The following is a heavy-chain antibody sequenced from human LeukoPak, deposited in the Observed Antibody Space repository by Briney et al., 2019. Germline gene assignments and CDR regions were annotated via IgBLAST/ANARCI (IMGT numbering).Heavy chain of an antibody. V-gene: IGHV1-2*02. Sequence: GASVKVSCKASGYTFTGYYMHWVRQAPGQGLEWMGWINPNSGGTNYAQKFQGRVTMTRDTSISTAYMELSRLRSDDTAVYYCARGPTSPNYYGSGSYVSPDFDYWGQGALVTVSS. CDR3: ARGPTSPNYYGSGSYVSPDFDY. J-gene: IGHJ4*02. CDR2: INPNSGGT. D-gene: IGHD3-10*01. CDR1: GYTFTGYY.